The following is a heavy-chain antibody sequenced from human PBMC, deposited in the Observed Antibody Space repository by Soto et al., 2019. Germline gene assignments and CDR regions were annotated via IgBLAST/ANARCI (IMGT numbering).Heavy chain of an antibody. J-gene: IGHJ4*02. D-gene: IGHD3-3*01. CDR3: AKVTWSGYFTY. CDR2: IYASGST. Sequence: QVQLQESGPRLVKPSETLSLTCTVSGGSISGDYWTWIRQPAGKGLEWIGRIYASGSTNYNPSLKSRVTLSVDTSKSQFSLKLTSVNAADTAIYYCAKVTWSGYFTYCGQGILVTVSS. V-gene: IGHV4-4*07. CDR1: GGSISGDY.